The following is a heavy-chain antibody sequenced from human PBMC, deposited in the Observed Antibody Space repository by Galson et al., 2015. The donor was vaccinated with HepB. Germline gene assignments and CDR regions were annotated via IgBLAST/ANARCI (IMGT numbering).Heavy chain of an antibody. CDR3: GRDGEPAALPGPPHDAFDI. J-gene: IGHJ3*02. CDR2: ISSSSSYT. CDR1: GFTFSDYY. Sequence: SLRLSCAASGFTFSDYYMSWIRQAPGKGLEWVSYISSSSSYTNYADSVKGRFTISRDNAKNSLYLQMNSLRAEDTAVYYCGRDGEPAALPGPPHDAFDIWGQGTMVTVSS. V-gene: IGHV3-11*06. D-gene: IGHD2-2*01.